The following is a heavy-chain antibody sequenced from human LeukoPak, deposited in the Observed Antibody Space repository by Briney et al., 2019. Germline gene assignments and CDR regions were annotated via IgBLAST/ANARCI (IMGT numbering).Heavy chain of an antibody. CDR3: ARGPITIFGVVTTPFDY. D-gene: IGHD3-3*01. Sequence: ASVKVSCEASGFLFSVYYMHWVRQVPGQGLEWMGWINPNSGGTNYAQKFQGRVTMTRDTSISTAYMELSRLRSDDTAVYYCARGPITIFGVVTTPFDYWGQGTLVTVSS. V-gene: IGHV1-2*02. J-gene: IGHJ4*02. CDR1: GFLFSVYY. CDR2: INPNSGGT.